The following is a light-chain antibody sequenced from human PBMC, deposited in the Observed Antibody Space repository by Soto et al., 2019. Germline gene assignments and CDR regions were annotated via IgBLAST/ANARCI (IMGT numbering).Light chain of an antibody. CDR1: QTINDW. J-gene: IGKJ1*01. V-gene: IGKV1-5*03. CDR2: KAS. CDR3: QQYNSNSWT. Sequence: IHMTDSPSTLSASVLYRVTITFLASQTINDWLAWYQQTPGKAPKLLIYKASSLEGGVPSRFSGSGSGTEFTLTISSLQPDDFATYYCQQYNSNSWTFGQGTKVDIK.